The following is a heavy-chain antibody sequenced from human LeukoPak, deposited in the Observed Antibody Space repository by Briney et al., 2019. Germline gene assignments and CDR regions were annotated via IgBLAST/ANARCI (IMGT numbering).Heavy chain of an antibody. CDR1: GGSISSSTYY. CDR3: ARANGYGLLDC. V-gene: IGHV4-39*07. Sequence: PSETLSLTCTVSGGSISSSTYYGGWIRQPPGKGVEWIGSIFYSGNTYYNPSLKSRVTISIDTSKNQFSLKLSSVTAADTAVYYCARANGYGLLDCWGQGTLVTVSS. J-gene: IGHJ4*02. D-gene: IGHD5-18*01. CDR2: IFYSGNT.